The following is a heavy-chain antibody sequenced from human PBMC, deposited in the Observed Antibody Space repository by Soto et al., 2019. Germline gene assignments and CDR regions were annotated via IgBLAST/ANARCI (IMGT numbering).Heavy chain of an antibody. CDR1: GYTFRNYG. V-gene: IGHV1-18*01. Sequence: QVQLVQSGAEVKRPGASVKVSCKASGYTFRNYGITWVRQAPGQGLELMAWISPYNGNTTYAQDLQGRSTKTTDTSTSTAYMDLRRPTSQDTVMYYCAIDLVSGSDFSRAFSGVYFDDWGQGTLVTVSS. CDR2: ISPYNGNT. D-gene: IGHD3-3*01. J-gene: IGHJ4*02. CDR3: AIDLVSGSDFSRAFSGVYFDD.